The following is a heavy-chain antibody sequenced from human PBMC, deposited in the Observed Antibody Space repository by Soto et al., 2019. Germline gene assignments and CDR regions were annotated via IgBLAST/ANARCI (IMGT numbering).Heavy chain of an antibody. Sequence: QLQLQESGPGLVKPSQTLSLTCAVSGGSISSGGYSWSWIRQPPGKGLEWIGYIYHSGSTYYNPSLKSRVTISVDRSKNQFSLKLSSVTAADTAVYYCAREVASWFDPWGQGTLVTVSS. D-gene: IGHD5-12*01. CDR2: IYHSGST. CDR3: AREVASWFDP. V-gene: IGHV4-30-2*01. J-gene: IGHJ5*02. CDR1: GGSISSGGYS.